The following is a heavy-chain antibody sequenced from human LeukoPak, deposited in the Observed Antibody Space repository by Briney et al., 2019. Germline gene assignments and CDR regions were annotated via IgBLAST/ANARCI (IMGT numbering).Heavy chain of an antibody. CDR3: ASGLAGSLCYYYGMDV. J-gene: IGHJ6*02. CDR1: GYTFTSYG. V-gene: IGHV1-18*01. D-gene: IGHD6-19*01. Sequence: GASVKVSCKASGYTFTSYGISWVRQAPGQGLEWMGWISGYNGNTNYVQKLQGRVTMTTDTSTSTAYMELRSLRSDDTAVYYCASGLAGSLCYYYGMDVWGQGTTVTVSS. CDR2: ISGYNGNT.